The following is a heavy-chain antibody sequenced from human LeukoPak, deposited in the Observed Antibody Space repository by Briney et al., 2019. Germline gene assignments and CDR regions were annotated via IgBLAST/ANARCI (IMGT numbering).Heavy chain of an antibody. CDR3: ARRPDSGRGLDT. CDR2: IIPIFGTA. Sequence: VASVKVSCKASGGTFSSYAISWVRQAPGQGLEWMGGIIPIFGTANYAQKFQGRVTITADESTSTAYMELSSLRSEDTAVYYCARRPDSGRGLDTWGQGTLVTVSS. CDR1: GGTFSSYA. D-gene: IGHD1-26*01. V-gene: IGHV1-69*13. J-gene: IGHJ5*02.